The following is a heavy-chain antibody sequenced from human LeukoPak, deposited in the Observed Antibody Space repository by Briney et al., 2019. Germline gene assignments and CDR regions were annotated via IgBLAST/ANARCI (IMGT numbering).Heavy chain of an antibody. Sequence: SETLSLTCTVSGGSISSYYWSWIRQPPGKGLEWIGYIYTSGSTNYNPSLKSRVTISVDTSKNQFSLKLSSVTAADTAVYYCARDGPYGRTYWCFDLWGRGTLVTVSS. CDR1: GGSISSYY. D-gene: IGHD2-15*01. V-gene: IGHV4-4*09. J-gene: IGHJ2*01. CDR3: ARDGPYGRTYWCFDL. CDR2: IYTSGST.